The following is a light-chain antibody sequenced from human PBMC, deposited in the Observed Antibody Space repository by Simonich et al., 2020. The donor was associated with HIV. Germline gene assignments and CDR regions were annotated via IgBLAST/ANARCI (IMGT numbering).Light chain of an antibody. CDR3: QQYNSYPLT. V-gene: IGKV1-5*03. Sequence: DIQMTQTPSTLSASVGDRVTIPCRASQSISSWLAWYQQKPGKAPKLLNYKAASLESGVPSRFSGSGSGTEFTLTISSLQPDDVATYNCQQYNSYPLTFGQGTKVEIK. J-gene: IGKJ1*01. CDR2: KAA. CDR1: QSISSW.